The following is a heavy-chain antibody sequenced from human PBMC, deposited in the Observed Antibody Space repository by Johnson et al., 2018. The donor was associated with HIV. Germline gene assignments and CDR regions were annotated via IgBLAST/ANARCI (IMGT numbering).Heavy chain of an antibody. CDR1: GFTFSSYA. D-gene: IGHD6-13*01. J-gene: IGHJ3*02. CDR3: AKTTFMIAAAGPLAFDI. Sequence: QVQLVESGGGVVQPGMSLRLSCAASGFTFSSYAMHWVRQAPGKGLEWVAVISYDGSNKYYVDSVKGRFTISRDNSKNTLYLQMNSLRAEDTAVYYCAKTTFMIAAAGPLAFDIWGQGTMVTVSS. V-gene: IGHV3-30*18. CDR2: ISYDGSNK.